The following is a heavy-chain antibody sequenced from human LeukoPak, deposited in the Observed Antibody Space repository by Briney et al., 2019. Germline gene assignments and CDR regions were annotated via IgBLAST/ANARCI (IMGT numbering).Heavy chain of an antibody. D-gene: IGHD3-16*01. CDR2: IYYSGST. J-gene: IGHJ4*02. Sequence: SETLSLTCTVSGGSISSYYWSWIRQPPGKGLEWIGYIYYSGSTNYNPSLESRVTISVDTSKHQFSLNLRSTTAADTAVYYCARAWGTTGPPPNYWGQGALVTVSS. V-gene: IGHV4-59*12. CDR1: GGSISSYY. CDR3: ARAWGTTGPPPNY.